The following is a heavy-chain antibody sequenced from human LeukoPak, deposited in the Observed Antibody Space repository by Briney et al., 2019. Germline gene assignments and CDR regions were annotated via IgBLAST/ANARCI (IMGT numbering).Heavy chain of an antibody. D-gene: IGHD4-17*01. V-gene: IGHV4-34*01. J-gene: IGHJ4*02. Sequence: PSETLSLTCAVYGGSFSGYYWSWIRQPPGKGLEWIGEINHSGSTNYNPSLKSRVTISVDMSKNQFSLKLSSVTAADTAVYYCARGGDYGDHFDYWGQGTLVTVSS. CDR2: INHSGST. CDR1: GGSFSGYY. CDR3: ARGGDYGDHFDY.